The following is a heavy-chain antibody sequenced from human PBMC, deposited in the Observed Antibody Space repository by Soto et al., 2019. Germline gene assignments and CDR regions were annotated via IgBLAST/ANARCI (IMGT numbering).Heavy chain of an antibody. J-gene: IGHJ4*02. V-gene: IGHV3-23*01. D-gene: IGHD6-6*01. CDR2: ISGSGGST. CDR3: AKDFGGISSSISY. CDR1: GFTFSSYA. Sequence: EVQLLESGGGLVQPGGSLRLSCVASGFTFSSYAMSWVRQAPGKGLEWVSAISGSGGSTYYADSVKGRFTISRDNSKNTLYLQMNSLRAEDTAVYYCAKDFGGISSSISYWGQGTLVTVSS.